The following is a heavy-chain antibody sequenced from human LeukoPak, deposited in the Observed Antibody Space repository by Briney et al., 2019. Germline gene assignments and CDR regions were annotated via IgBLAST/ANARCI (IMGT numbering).Heavy chain of an antibody. J-gene: IGHJ4*02. Sequence: SETLSLTCTVSGGSISSYYWSWIRQPPGKGLEWVGYIYYSGSTNYNPSLKSRVTISVDTSKNQFSLKLSSVTAADTAVYYCARDSLYSSGWFDYWGQGTLVTVSS. D-gene: IGHD6-19*01. CDR3: ARDSLYSSGWFDY. CDR1: GGSISSYY. V-gene: IGHV4-59*01. CDR2: IYYSGST.